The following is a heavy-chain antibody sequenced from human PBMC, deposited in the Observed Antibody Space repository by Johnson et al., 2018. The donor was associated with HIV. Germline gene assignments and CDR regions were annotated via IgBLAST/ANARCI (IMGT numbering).Heavy chain of an antibody. CDR2: IYSDGTT. CDR3: ARVHPAVAGNDAFDI. V-gene: IGHV3-NL1*01. D-gene: IGHD6-19*01. Sequence: QVQLVESGGGVVQPGRSLRLSCVASGFTLSSYAMHWVRQAPGKGLEWVSVIYSDGTTYYADSVKGRFTISRDNSKNTLYLQMNSLRAEDTAVYYCARVHPAVAGNDAFDIWGQGTMVTVSS. CDR1: GFTLSSYA. J-gene: IGHJ3*02.